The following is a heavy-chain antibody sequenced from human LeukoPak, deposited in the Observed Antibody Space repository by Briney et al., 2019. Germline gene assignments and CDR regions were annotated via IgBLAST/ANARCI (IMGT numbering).Heavy chain of an antibody. J-gene: IGHJ6*02. CDR3: ARDLGGNHGMDV. V-gene: IGHV4-59*01. D-gene: IGHD3-10*01. CDR1: GGSISSYY. CDR2: IYYSGST. Sequence: SETLSLTCTVSGGSISSYYWSWIRQPPGKGLEWIGYIYYSGSTNYNPSLKSRVTISVDTSKNQFSLKLSSVTAADTAVYYRARDLGGNHGMDVWGQGTTVTVSS.